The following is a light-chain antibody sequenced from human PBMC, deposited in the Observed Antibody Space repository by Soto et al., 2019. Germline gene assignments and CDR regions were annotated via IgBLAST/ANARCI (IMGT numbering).Light chain of an antibody. CDR3: CSYAGSFTWV. Sequence: QSALTQPASVSGSPGQSITISCTGTSSDVGNYIFVSWYRQHPGKAPKLMIYDVTLRPSGVPDRFSGSKSGNTASLTISGLQAEDEADYYCCSYAGSFTWVFGGGTKLTVL. CDR1: SSDVGNYIF. V-gene: IGLV2-11*01. J-gene: IGLJ3*02. CDR2: DVT.